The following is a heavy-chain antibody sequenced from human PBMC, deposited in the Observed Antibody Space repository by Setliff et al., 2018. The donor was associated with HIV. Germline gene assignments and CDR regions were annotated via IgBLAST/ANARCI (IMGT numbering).Heavy chain of an antibody. CDR1: GSTFSDYY. Sequence: PGGSLRLSCAASGSTFSDYYMSWIRQAPGKGLEWVANIKEDGSEKYYVDSVKGRFTISRDNAKNSLYLQMNSLRAEDTAVYYCARDRGDNYSYWRAYPRRAFDIWGQGTTVTVSS. J-gene: IGHJ3*02. CDR3: ARDRGDNYSYWRAYPRRAFDI. V-gene: IGHV3-7*05. CDR2: IKEDGSEK. D-gene: IGHD3-3*01.